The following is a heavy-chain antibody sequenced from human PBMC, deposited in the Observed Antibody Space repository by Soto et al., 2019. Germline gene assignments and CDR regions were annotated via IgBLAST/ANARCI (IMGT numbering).Heavy chain of an antibody. CDR3: TRLIVVVAAIWFDP. CDR2: IRSKAYGGTT. Sequence: GGSLRLSCTASGFTFGDYAMSWFRQAPGKGLEWVGFIRSKAYGGTTEYAASVKGRFTISRDDSKSIAYLQMNSLKTEDTAVYYCTRLIVVVAAIWFDPWGQGTLVTVSS. J-gene: IGHJ5*02. D-gene: IGHD2-15*01. CDR1: GFTFGDYA. V-gene: IGHV3-49*03.